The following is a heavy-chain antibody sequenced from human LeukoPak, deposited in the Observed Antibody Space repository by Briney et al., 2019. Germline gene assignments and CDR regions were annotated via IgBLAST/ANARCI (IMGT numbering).Heavy chain of an antibody. V-gene: IGHV4-59*01. CDR3: AARGENYDFWSGGGFDY. D-gene: IGHD3-3*01. J-gene: IGHJ4*02. CDR2: IYYSGST. Sequence: SETLSLTCTVSGGSISSYYWSWMRQPPGKRQEWIGYIYYSGSTNYNPSLKSRVTISVDTSKNQFSLKLSSVTAADTAVYYCAARGENYDFWSGGGFDYWGQGTLVTVSS. CDR1: GGSISSYY.